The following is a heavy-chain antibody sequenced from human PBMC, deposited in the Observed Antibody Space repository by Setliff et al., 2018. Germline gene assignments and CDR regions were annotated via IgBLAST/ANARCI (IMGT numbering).Heavy chain of an antibody. Sequence: SETLSLTCTVSGGSISSYYWSWIRQPPGKRLEWIGEIIHSGSTNYNPSLKSRVTISRDTSKNQVSLKLNSVTATDTAVYYCARDLGHGGDSDYWGQGILVTVSS. CDR2: IIHSGST. D-gene: IGHD2-21*02. V-gene: IGHV4-34*12. CDR3: ARDLGHGGDSDY. CDR1: GGSISSYY. J-gene: IGHJ4*02.